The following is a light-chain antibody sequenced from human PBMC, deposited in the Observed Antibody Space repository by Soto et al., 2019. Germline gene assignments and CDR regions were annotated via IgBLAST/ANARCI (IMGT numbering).Light chain of an antibody. CDR1: QSISSD. Sequence: EIGLTHSPATLSLSPGERATLSCRASQSISSDVAWYQQKPGQAPRLLIYGTSTRATGIPARFSGSGSGTEFTLTISSLQSEDFAVYYCQQYNNWPLTFGQGTRLEI. CDR3: QQYNNWPLT. V-gene: IGKV3-15*01. CDR2: GTS. J-gene: IGKJ5*01.